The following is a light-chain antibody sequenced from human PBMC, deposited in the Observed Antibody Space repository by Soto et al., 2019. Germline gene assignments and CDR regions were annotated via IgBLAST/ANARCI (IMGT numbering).Light chain of an antibody. CDR1: SSDVGGYNY. V-gene: IGLV2-14*01. CDR3: SSYTSSSTHNYV. CDR2: DVS. Sequence: QSALTQPASGSGAPGQSITISCTGTSSDVGGYNYVSWYQQHPGKAPKLMIYDVSNRPSGVSNRFSGSKSGNTASLTISGLQAEDEADYYCSSYTSSSTHNYVFGTGTKVTV. J-gene: IGLJ1*01.